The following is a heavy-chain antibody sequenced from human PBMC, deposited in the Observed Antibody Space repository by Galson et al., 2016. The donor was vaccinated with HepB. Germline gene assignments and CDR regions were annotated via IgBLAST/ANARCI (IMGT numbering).Heavy chain of an antibody. Sequence: SLRLSCAASGFTFRSYWMHWVRQGPGKGLVWVSRINSDGSSTRYADSVKGRFTISRDNAKNTLYLQMNSLRAGDTAVHYCARDRDYTNAFDIWGRGTMVSVTS. CDR1: GFTFRSYW. V-gene: IGHV3-74*01. J-gene: IGHJ3*02. CDR2: INSDGSST. CDR3: ARDRDYTNAFDI. D-gene: IGHD4-11*01.